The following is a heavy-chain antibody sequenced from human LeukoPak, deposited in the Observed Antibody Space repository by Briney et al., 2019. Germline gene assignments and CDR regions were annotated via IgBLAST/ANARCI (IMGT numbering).Heavy chain of an antibody. J-gene: IGHJ4*02. CDR2: ISGSGGST. Sequence: GGSLRLSCAASGFTFSSYGMSWVRQAPGKGLEWVSAISGSGGSTYYADSVKGRFTISRDNSKNTLYLQMNSLRAEDTAVYYCAKEIAARSAPRYFDYWGQGTLVTVSS. V-gene: IGHV3-23*01. CDR3: AKEIAARSAPRYFDY. CDR1: GFTFSSYG. D-gene: IGHD6-6*01.